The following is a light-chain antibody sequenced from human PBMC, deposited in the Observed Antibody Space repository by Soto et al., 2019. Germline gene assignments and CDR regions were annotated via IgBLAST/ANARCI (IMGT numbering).Light chain of an antibody. Sequence: EIVLTQSPGTLSLSPGERATLSCRASQSVSSNYLVWYQQKPGQAPRLLIHGASSRATGIPDRFSGSVSGTDFTLTISRLEPEDFAVYYCQEYGSSPPWTFGQGTKVEIK. CDR2: GAS. CDR1: QSVSSNY. V-gene: IGKV3-20*01. J-gene: IGKJ1*01. CDR3: QEYGSSPPWT.